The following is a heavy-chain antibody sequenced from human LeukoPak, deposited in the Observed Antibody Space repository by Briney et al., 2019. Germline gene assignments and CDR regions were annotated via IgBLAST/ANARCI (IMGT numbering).Heavy chain of an antibody. CDR3: AKDTVDSSSSGYYYMDV. V-gene: IGHV3-9*01. J-gene: IGHJ6*03. Sequence: GGSLRLSCAASGFTFDDYAMHWVRQAPGKGLEWVSGISWNSGSIGYAYSVKGRFTISRDNAKNSLYLQMNSLRAEDTALYYCAKDTVDSSSSGYYYMDVWGEGTTVTVSS. CDR1: GFTFDDYA. D-gene: IGHD6-6*01. CDR2: ISWNSGSI.